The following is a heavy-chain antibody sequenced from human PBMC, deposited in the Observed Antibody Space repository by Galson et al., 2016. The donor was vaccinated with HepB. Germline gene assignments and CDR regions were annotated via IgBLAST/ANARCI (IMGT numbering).Heavy chain of an antibody. CDR2: IDHSGST. Sequence: SETLSLTCAVYSGSFSGYYWNWIRQSPGKGLEWIGEIDHSGSTNYNPSLSSRVTISVDTSKNHFSLKLSSATAADTAVYYCARNSADTSGYYLDLWGQGTLVTVS. D-gene: IGHD3-22*01. V-gene: IGHV4-34*01. J-gene: IGHJ4*02. CDR1: SGSFSGYY. CDR3: ARNSADTSGYYLDL.